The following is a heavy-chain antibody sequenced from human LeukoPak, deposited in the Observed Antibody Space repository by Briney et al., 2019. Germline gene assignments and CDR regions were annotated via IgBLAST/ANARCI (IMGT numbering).Heavy chain of an antibody. CDR1: GGTFSSYA. CDR2: IIPIFGTA. CDR3: ASRGGYQLLATMDV. V-gene: IGHV1-69*13. Sequence: GASVKVSCKASGGTFSSYAISWVRQAPGQGLEWMGGIIPIFGTANYAQKFQGRVTITADESTSTAYMELSSLRSEDTAVYYCASRGGYQLLATMDVWGKGTTVIVSS. J-gene: IGHJ6*03. D-gene: IGHD2-2*01.